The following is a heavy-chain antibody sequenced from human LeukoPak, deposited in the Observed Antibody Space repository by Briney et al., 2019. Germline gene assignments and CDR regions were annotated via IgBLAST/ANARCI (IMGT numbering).Heavy chain of an antibody. CDR1: GFTFSSYW. CDR3: ASPGGYYFEAFDI. J-gene: IGHJ3*02. V-gene: IGHV3-74*01. D-gene: IGHD2/OR15-2a*01. Sequence: GGSLRLSCAASGFTFSSYWMHWVRQAPGKGLVWVSRINSDGSSTNYADSVKGRFTISRDNAKNTLYLQMNTLRAEDTAVYYCASPGGYYFEAFDIWGQGTKVTVSS. CDR2: INSDGSST.